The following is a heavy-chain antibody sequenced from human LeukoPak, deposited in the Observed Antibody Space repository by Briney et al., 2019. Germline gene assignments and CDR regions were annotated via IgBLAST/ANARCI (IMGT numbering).Heavy chain of an antibody. V-gene: IGHV3-23*01. CDR3: AKDLYGDYDFDC. CDR2: ITSSGST. CDR1: GFTFNNYA. Sequence: GGSLRLSCAASGFTFNNYAMNWVRQAPGKGLEWVSVITSSGSTYANSVKGRFTISRDNSKNTLYLQMNSLRAEDTAIYYCAKDLYGDYDFDCWGRGTLVIVSS. J-gene: IGHJ4*02. D-gene: IGHD4-17*01.